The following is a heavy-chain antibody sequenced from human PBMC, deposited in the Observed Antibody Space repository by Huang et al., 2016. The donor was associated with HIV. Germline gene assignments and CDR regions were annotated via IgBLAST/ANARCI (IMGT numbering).Heavy chain of an antibody. CDR2: ISYEGSYQ. D-gene: IGHD5-12*01. CDR3: AKDREDSAYQLDY. Sequence: QVQLVESGGGVVQPGRSLRLSCAASGFTFSNSGVPWVRQVPGKGLEWVAAISYEGSYQYDSDSVKGRFTISRDDSQNTLYLQMSSLRAEDTAVYFCAKDREDSAYQLDYWGRGTRVTVSS. CDR1: GFTFSNSG. J-gene: IGHJ4*02. V-gene: IGHV3-30*18.